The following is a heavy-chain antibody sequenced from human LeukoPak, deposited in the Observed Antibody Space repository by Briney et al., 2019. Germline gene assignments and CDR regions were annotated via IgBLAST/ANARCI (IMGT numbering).Heavy chain of an antibody. CDR1: GGTFSSYA. V-gene: IGHV1-69*13. Sequence: SVKVSCKASGGTFSSYAISWVRQVPGQGLEWMGGIIPIFGTANYAQKFQGRVTITADESTSTAYMELSSPRSEDTAVYYCARRYCSSTSCYGPYYGMDVWGQGTTVTVSS. D-gene: IGHD2-2*01. J-gene: IGHJ6*02. CDR2: IIPIFGTA. CDR3: ARRYCSSTSCYGPYYGMDV.